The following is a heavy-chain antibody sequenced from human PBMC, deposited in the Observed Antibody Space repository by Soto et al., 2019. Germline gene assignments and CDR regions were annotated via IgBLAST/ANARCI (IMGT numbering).Heavy chain of an antibody. CDR3: ARVLWFGEVGGEYYFDY. V-gene: IGHV4-31*03. CDR1: GGSISSGGYY. J-gene: IGHJ4*02. D-gene: IGHD3-10*01. Sequence: QVQLQESGPGLVKPSQTLSLTCTVSGGSISSGGYYWSWIRQHPGKGLEWIGYIYSSGSTYYNPSLKSRVTISVDTSKNQFSLKLSSVTAADTAVYYCARVLWFGEVGGEYYFDYWGQGTLVTVSS. CDR2: IYSSGST.